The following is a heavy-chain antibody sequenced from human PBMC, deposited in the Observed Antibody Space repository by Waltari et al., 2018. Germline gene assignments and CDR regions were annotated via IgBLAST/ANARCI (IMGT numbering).Heavy chain of an antibody. CDR1: GGSLSSYY. CDR2: IYYSGST. V-gene: IGHV4-59*01. J-gene: IGHJ3*02. CDR3: ARSSYYDILTGYHQAFDI. Sequence: QVQLQESGPGLVKPPETLSLPCTVPGGSLSSYYWRWIRQPPGTGLEWIGYIYYSGSTNYNPSLKSRVTISVDTSKNQFSLKLSSVTAADTAVYYCARSSYYDILTGYHQAFDIWGQGTMVTVSS. D-gene: IGHD3-9*01.